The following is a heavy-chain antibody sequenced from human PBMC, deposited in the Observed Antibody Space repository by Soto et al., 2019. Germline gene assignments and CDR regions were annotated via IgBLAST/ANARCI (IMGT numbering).Heavy chain of an antibody. Sequence: QTGGSLRLSCAASGFTFSSYSMNWVRQAPGKGLEWVSYISSSSSTIYYADSVKGRFTISRDNAKNSLYLQMNSLRAEDTAVYYCARVQYFDWFTTYDYWGQGTLVTVSS. CDR1: GFTFSSYS. CDR3: ARVQYFDWFTTYDY. V-gene: IGHV3-48*01. J-gene: IGHJ4*02. D-gene: IGHD3-9*01. CDR2: ISSSSSTI.